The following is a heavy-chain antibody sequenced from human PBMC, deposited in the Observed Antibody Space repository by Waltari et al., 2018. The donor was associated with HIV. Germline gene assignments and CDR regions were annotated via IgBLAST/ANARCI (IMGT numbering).Heavy chain of an antibody. CDR3: ARTDTHF. CDR1: GGTFGNYG. Sequence: QVQLVQSGAEMKKPGSSVKVSCKASGGTFGNYGLKWVRQAPGQGLEWMGGIIPIFGTTNLAQKYQGRVTISADEFTSTVYMELSSLRSEDTAVYHCARTDTHFWGQGTLVTVSS. CDR2: IIPIFGTT. J-gene: IGHJ4*02. V-gene: IGHV1-69*12.